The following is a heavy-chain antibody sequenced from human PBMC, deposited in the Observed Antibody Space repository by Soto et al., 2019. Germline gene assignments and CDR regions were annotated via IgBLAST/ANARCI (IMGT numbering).Heavy chain of an antibody. CDR3: ARDPIHCSGGSCYSGRFDY. V-gene: IGHV3-48*03. CDR1: GFTFSSFE. J-gene: IGHJ4*02. Sequence: GGSLRLSCAASGFTFSSFEMNWVRQAPGKGLEWVSYINNRGSTIYYADSVKGRFTISRDSAKNSLYLQMNSLRAEDTAVYYCARDPIHCSGGSCYSGRFDYWGQGTLVTVSS. CDR2: INNRGSTI. D-gene: IGHD2-15*01.